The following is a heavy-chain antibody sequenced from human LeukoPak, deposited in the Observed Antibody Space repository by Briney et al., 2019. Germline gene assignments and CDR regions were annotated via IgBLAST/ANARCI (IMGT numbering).Heavy chain of an antibody. Sequence: GRSLRLSCAASGFTFDDYAMHWVRQAPGKGLEWVSGISWNSGSIGYADSVKGRFTISRDNAKNSLYLQMNSLRAEDTAVYYCARGGQIVATTGFNWLDPWGLGTLVTVSS. CDR3: ARGGQIVATTGFNWLDP. CDR1: GFTFDDYA. V-gene: IGHV3-9*01. D-gene: IGHD1-1*01. CDR2: ISWNSGSI. J-gene: IGHJ5*02.